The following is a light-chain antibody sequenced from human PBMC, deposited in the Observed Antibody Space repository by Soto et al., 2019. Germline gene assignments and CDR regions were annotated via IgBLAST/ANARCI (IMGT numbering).Light chain of an antibody. J-gene: IGKJ1*01. CDR3: QHSYSTPPVT. V-gene: IGKV1-39*01. CDR2: DAS. CDR1: QSISTY. Sequence: DIQMTQSPSSLSASVGDRVTITCRASQSISTYLNWYQQKPGKAPKLLIYDASSLQSGVPSRFSGSGSGTDFTLTINSLQPEDFATYYCQHSYSTPPVTFGQGTKVEIK.